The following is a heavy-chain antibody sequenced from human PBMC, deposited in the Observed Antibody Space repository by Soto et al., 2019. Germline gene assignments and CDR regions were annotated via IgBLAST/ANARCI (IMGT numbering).Heavy chain of an antibody. CDR3: ARLAYSHYST. J-gene: IGHJ4*02. CDR2: IYFSGTT. D-gene: IGHD5-12*01. Sequence: SETLSLTCTVSGGSIKVGGYYWGWIRQPPGKGLEWVATIYFSGTTYYNPSLKSRLTISLDTSRNQFSLDLTSVTAADTAVYYCARLAYSHYSTWGQGTLVTVSS. V-gene: IGHV4-39*01. CDR1: GGSIKVGGYY.